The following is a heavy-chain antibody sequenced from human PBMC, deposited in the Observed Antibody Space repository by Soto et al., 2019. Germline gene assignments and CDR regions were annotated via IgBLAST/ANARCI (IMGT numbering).Heavy chain of an antibody. V-gene: IGHV1-69*02. CDR1: VGTFSDYT. Sequence: VQLVQSGAEVKRPGSSVKVSCKAPVGTFSDYTIAWVRQARGQGLEWMGRIIPKLGITNYAHKLQDRVRITADKATSTAYMELTSLRYEDTAVYFCARVEGTQTTNFYHYMDVWGEGTSVAVS. J-gene: IGHJ6*03. D-gene: IGHD2-8*01. CDR3: ARVEGTQTTNFYHYMDV. CDR2: IIPKLGIT.